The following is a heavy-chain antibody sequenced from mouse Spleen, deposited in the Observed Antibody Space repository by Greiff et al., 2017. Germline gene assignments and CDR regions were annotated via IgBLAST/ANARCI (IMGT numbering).Heavy chain of an antibody. J-gene: IGHJ4*01. D-gene: IGHD2-10*01. CDR1: GFTFSSYT. CDR2: ISNGGGST. CDR3: ARHGAYYATTGAMDY. Sequence: EVKVVESGGGLVQPGGSLKLSCAASGFTFSSYTMSWVRQTPEKRLEWVAYISNGGGSTYYPDTVKGRFTISRDNAKNTLYLQMSRLKSEDTAMYYCARHGAYYATTGAMDYWGQGTSVTVSS. V-gene: IGHV5-12-2*01.